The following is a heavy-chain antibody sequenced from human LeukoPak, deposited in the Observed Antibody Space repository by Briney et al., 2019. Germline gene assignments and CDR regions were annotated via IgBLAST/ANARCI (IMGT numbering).Heavy chain of an antibody. CDR3: ARCLGCPKWYFDL. CDR2: IYYSGST. V-gene: IGHV4-59*01. CDR1: GGSISSYY. Sequence: SVTLSLTCTVSGGSISSYYWSRIRQPPGKGLEWIGYIYYSGSTNYNPSLKSRVTISVDTSKNQFSLKLSSVTAADTAVYYCARCLGCPKWYFDLWGRGTLVTVSS. J-gene: IGHJ2*01. D-gene: IGHD2-8*01.